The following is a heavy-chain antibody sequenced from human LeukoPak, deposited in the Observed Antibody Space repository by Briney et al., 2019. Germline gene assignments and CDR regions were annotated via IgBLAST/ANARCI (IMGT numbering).Heavy chain of an antibody. CDR2: IAHSGNGM. J-gene: IGHJ6*02. V-gene: IGHV3-11*01. CDR1: GFTFSDYY. CDR3: ARGHYEMGV. Sequence: GGSLRLYCAASGFTFSDYYMAWIRQAPGRGREWVSNIAHSGNGMWYGDAVKGRFTISRDNAKNLLFLQMDSLRAEDTAVYYCARGHYEMGVWGQGTTVIVSS.